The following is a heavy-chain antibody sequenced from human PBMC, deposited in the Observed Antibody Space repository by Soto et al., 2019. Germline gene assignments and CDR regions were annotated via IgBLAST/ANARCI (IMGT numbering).Heavy chain of an antibody. CDR2: INHSGST. V-gene: IGHV4-34*01. CDR1: GGSFSGYY. CDR3: ARDPMAPVDYYYGMDV. Sequence: QVQLQQWGAGLLKPSETLSLTCAVYGGSFSGYYWSWIRQPPGKGLEWIGEINHSGSTNYNPSLKSRVTISVDTSKNQFSLKLSSVTAADTAVYYCARDPMAPVDYYYGMDVWGQGTTVTVSS. J-gene: IGHJ6*02. D-gene: IGHD3-10*01.